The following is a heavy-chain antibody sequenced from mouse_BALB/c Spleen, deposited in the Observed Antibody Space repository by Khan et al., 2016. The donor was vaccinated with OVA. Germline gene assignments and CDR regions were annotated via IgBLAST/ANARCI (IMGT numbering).Heavy chain of an antibody. V-gene: IGHV1-77*01. CDR3: ARSGSGPFGF. J-gene: IGHJ3*01. D-gene: IGHD3-1*01. CDR1: GYTFTDFY. CDR2: IYPGSANT. Sequence: QVQLQQSGAELARPGASVKLSCKTSGYTFTDFYINWVKQRTGQGLEWIGDIYPGSANTYYNEKFKGKATLTVDKSSSTAYMQLSSLTSEDSAVDFCARSGSGPFGFWGQGTLVTVSA.